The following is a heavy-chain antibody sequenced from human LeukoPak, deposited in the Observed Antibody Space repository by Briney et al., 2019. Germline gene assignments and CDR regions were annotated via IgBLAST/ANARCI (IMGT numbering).Heavy chain of an antibody. CDR1: GGTFSSYA. V-gene: IGHV1-69*04. Sequence: SVKVSCKASGGTFSSYAISWVRQAPGQGLEWMGRIIPILGIANYAQKFQGRVTITADKSTSTAYMELSSLGSEDTAVYYCAREPITMVRGVFDYWGQGTLVTVSS. CDR2: IIPILGIA. CDR3: AREPITMVRGVFDY. D-gene: IGHD3-10*01. J-gene: IGHJ4*02.